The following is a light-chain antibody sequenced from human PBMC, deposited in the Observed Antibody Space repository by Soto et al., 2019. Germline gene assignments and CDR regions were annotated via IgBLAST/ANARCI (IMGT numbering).Light chain of an antibody. Sequence: SALTQPASVSGSPGQSITISCTGTSSDVGAYNYVSWYQQHPGKAPKLIIYEVSNRPSGVSIRFSGSKSANTASLTISGLQAEDEADYYCNSYTRSSTRVFGAGTKVTVL. V-gene: IGLV2-14*01. J-gene: IGLJ1*01. CDR2: EVS. CDR3: NSYTRSSTRV. CDR1: SSDVGAYNY.